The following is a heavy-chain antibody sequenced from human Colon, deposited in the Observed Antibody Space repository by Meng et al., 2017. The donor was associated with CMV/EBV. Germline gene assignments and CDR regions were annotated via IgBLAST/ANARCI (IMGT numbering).Heavy chain of an antibody. D-gene: IGHD5-24*01. CDR2: IYYSGST. CDR1: GGSISSSSYY. CDR3: ARAFRDDATRRTNWFDP. Sequence: GSLRLSCTVSGGSISSSSYYWGWIRQPPGKGLEWIGSIYYSGSTYYNPSLKSRVTISVDTSKNQFSLKLSSVTAADTAVYYCARAFRDDATRRTNWFDPWGQGTQVTVSS. J-gene: IGHJ5*02. V-gene: IGHV4-39*01.